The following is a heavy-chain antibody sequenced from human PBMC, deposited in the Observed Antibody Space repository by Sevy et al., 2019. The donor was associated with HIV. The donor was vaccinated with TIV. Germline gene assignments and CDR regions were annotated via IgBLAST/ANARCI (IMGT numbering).Heavy chain of an antibody. V-gene: IGHV3-23*01. CDR3: AKGYTSGWYYFDY. D-gene: IGHD6-19*01. Sequence: GGSLRLSCAASGFTFSNYAMSWVRQAPGKGLEWVSAISGSGGSTYYADSVKGRFNISRDNSKNTLYLQMNSLRAEDTAVYYCAKGYTSGWYYFDYWGQGTLVTVSS. CDR2: ISGSGGST. J-gene: IGHJ4*02. CDR1: GFTFSNYA.